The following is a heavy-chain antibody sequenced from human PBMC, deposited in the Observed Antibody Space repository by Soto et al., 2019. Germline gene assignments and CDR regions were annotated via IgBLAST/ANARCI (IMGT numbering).Heavy chain of an antibody. D-gene: IGHD2-2*01. V-gene: IGHV4-39*01. CDR3: ARLHGYCISSSCHGHYAMDV. Sequence: QLQLQESGPGLVKPSETLSLTCTVSSAPVSSSTYTWGWIRQPPGKGLEWIGSIYYSGSTYYNPSLISRAPVSVHTSKNQCSLKVTSVTAADTAVYYCARLHGYCISSSCHGHYAMDVWGQGTTVTVSS. CDR2: IYYSGST. CDR1: SAPVSSSTYT. J-gene: IGHJ6*02.